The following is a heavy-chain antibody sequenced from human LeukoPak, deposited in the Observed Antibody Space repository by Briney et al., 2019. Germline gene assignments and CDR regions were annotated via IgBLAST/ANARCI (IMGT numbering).Heavy chain of an antibody. J-gene: IGHJ3*02. Sequence: GGSLRLSCAASGFTFSSYEMNWVRQAPGKGLEWVSYISSSGSTIYYADSVKGRFTISRDNAKNSLYLQMNSLRAEDTAVYYCARIYSSSSSRGAFDIWGQGTMVTVSS. D-gene: IGHD6-6*01. V-gene: IGHV3-48*03. CDR2: ISSSGSTI. CDR3: ARIYSSSSSRGAFDI. CDR1: GFTFSSYE.